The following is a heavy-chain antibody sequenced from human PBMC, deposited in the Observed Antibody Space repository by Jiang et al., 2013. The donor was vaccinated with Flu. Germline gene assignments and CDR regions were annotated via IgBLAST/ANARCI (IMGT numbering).Heavy chain of an antibody. CDR2: ISGSGGNT. Sequence: GGPLRLSCAASGFTFRTYAMSWVRQAPGKGLEWVSAISGSGGNTYYADSVKGRFAISRDNSENTLYLQLNSLRADDTAVYYCAKDPTVLYGGYDPEGYFNSWGQGTLVTVSS. V-gene: IGHV3-23*01. CDR3: AKDPTVLYGGYDPEGYFNS. J-gene: IGHJ4*02. CDR1: GFTFRTYA. D-gene: IGHD4-17*01.